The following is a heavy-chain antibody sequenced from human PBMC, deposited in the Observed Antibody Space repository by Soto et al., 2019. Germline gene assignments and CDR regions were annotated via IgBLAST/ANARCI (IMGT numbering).Heavy chain of an antibody. CDR3: ARSYNYGSYWYFDL. V-gene: IGHV1-18*04. CDR1: GYTFSDYG. J-gene: IGHJ2*01. CDR2: VSISSGNT. D-gene: IGHD3-10*01. Sequence: ASVKVSCKASGYTFSDYGITWVRQAPGQGLEWMGWVSISSGNTHFEESLQGRVTMTSDKTSTAYMELWRLRSDDSAMYYCARSYNYGSYWYFDLWGRGTLVTVSS.